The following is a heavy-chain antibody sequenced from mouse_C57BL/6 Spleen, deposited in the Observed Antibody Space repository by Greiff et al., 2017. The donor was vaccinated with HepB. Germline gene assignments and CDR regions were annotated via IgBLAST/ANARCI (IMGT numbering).Heavy chain of an antibody. J-gene: IGHJ2*01. CDR1: GYSITSGYY. Sequence: ESGPGLVKPSQSLSLTCSVTGYSITSGYYWNWIRQFPGNKLEWMGYISYDGSNNYNPSLKNRISITRDTSKNQFFLKLNSVTTEVTATYYCARDKKGAAHFDYWGQGTTLTVSS. V-gene: IGHV3-6*01. CDR3: ARDKKGAAHFDY. D-gene: IGHD3-3*01. CDR2: ISYDGSN.